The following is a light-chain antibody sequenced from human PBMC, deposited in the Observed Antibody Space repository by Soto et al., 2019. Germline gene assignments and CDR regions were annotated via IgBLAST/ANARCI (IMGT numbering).Light chain of an antibody. CDR3: QQVNVYPST. Sequence: IQLTQSPSSLATSVCGTVNIICRASQGISSYLGWYQQKPGKAPNLLIYDASTLHSGVPSRFSGGGSGTDFTLTISSLQPEDFATYYCQQVNVYPSTFGGGTKVDIK. CDR1: QGISSY. J-gene: IGKJ4*01. CDR2: DAS. V-gene: IGKV1-9*01.